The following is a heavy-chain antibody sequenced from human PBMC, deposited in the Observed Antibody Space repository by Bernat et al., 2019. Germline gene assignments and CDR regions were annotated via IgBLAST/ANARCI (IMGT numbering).Heavy chain of an antibody. CDR2: ISSSSSYI. CDR1: GFTFSSYS. J-gene: IGHJ4*02. D-gene: IGHD6-25*01. CDR3: ARESKRPYYFDY. V-gene: IGHV3-21*01. Sequence: EVQLVESGGGLVKPGGSLRLSCAASGFTFSSYSMNWVRQAPGKGLEWVSSISSSSSYIYYADSVKGRFTISRDNAKNTLYLQMNSLRAEDTAVYYCARESKRPYYFDYWGQGTLVTVSS.